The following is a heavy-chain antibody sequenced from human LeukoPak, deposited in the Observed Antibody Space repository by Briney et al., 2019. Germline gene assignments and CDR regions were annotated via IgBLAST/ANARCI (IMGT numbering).Heavy chain of an antibody. Sequence: GGSLRLSCAASGFIFDDYGMTWVRQAPGKGLEWVSGINWNSGSTGYADSVKGRFTISRDNAKNSLYLQMNSLRAEDTAFYYCAKGKLGYCSGISCYPVDFWGQGTLVTVSS. CDR2: INWNSGST. CDR1: GFIFDDYG. D-gene: IGHD2-15*01. J-gene: IGHJ4*02. V-gene: IGHV3-20*04. CDR3: AKGKLGYCSGISCYPVDF.